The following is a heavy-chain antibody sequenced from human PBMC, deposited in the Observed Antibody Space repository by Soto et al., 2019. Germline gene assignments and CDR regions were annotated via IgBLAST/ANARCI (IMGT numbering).Heavy chain of an antibody. V-gene: IGHV3-64D*06. CDR3: VGQHYFDY. D-gene: IGHD2-2*01. CDR1: GFILSDHA. J-gene: IGHJ4*02. Sequence: HPGGSLRLSCSVSGFILSDHAMHWVRQAPGKGLEYVSAISSNGGSTYYTDSVKGRFTISRDNSRNTLYLQMSSLRAEDTAVYYCVGQHYFDYWGQGTLVTVSS. CDR2: ISSNGGST.